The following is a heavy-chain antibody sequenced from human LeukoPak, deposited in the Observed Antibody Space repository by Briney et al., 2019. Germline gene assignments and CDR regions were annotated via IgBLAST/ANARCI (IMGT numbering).Heavy chain of an antibody. J-gene: IGHJ5*02. Sequence: PSETLSLTCTVSGGSISSSSYYWGWIRQPPGKGLEWIGSIYYSGSTYYNPSLKSRVTISVDTSKNQFSLKLSSVTAADTAVYYCARHQTQYQLLNWFDPWGQGTLVTVSS. CDR1: GGSISSSSYY. V-gene: IGHV4-39*01. CDR3: ARHQTQYQLLNWFDP. D-gene: IGHD2-2*01. CDR2: IYYSGST.